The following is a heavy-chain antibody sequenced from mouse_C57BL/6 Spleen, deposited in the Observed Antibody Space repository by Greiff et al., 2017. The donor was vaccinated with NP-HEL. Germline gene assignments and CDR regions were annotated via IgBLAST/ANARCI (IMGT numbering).Heavy chain of an antibody. V-gene: IGHV7-3*01. CDR2: IRNKANGYTT. D-gene: IGHD2-14*01. CDR3: ARYGYDGNYFDY. Sequence: EVKLMESGGGLVQPGGSLSLSCAASGFTFTDYYMSWVRQPPGKALEWLGFIRNKANGYTTEYSASVKGRFTISRDNSQSILYLQMNALRAEDSATYYCARYGYDGNYFDYWGQGTTLTVSS. CDR1: GFTFTDYY. J-gene: IGHJ2*01.